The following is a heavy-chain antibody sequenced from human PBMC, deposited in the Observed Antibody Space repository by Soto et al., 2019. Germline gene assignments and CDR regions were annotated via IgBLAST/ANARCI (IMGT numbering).Heavy chain of an antibody. CDR2: ISISGSTI. CDR3: AREDDSGGYRFGL. Sequence: GGSLRLSSAASGFTFSAYERIWVRQSPGKGLEWVSYISISGSTIYYAESVKGRFTISRDNAKNSLYLQMNSLRAEDTAVYYCAREDDSGGYRFGLWGQGTLVTSPQ. D-gene: IGHD3-22*01. V-gene: IGHV3-48*03. J-gene: IGHJ4*02. CDR1: GFTFSAYE.